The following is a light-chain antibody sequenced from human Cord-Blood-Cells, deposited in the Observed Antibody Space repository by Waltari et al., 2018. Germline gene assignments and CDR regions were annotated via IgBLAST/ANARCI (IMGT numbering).Light chain of an antibody. J-gene: IGKJ2*01. CDR2: AAS. CDR1: QGISSY. V-gene: IGKV1D-8*01. Sequence: VIWMTQSPSLLSASTGDRVTISGRRSQGISSYLAWDQQKPVTAPELLINAASTLQSGVPSRFSCSRSGTDFTLTISCLQSEDFATYYCQQYYSFPYTFGQGTKLEIK. CDR3: QQYYSFPYT.